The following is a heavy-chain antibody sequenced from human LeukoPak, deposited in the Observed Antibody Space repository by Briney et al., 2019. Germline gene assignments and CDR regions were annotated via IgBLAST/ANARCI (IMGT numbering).Heavy chain of an antibody. CDR1: GFSFNSYS. Sequence: PGGSLRLFCAASGFSFNSYSMNWVRQAPGKGLEWVSYITSSSSAMHYADAVKGRFAISRDNAKNSLYLQMNSLRAEDTALYYCARKSGSSGYPLDNWGQGTLVTVSS. V-gene: IGHV3-48*01. CDR3: ARKSGSSGYPLDN. CDR2: ITSSSSAM. J-gene: IGHJ4*02. D-gene: IGHD3-22*01.